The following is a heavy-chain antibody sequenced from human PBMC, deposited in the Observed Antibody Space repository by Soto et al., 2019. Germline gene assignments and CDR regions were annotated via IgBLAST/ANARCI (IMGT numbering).Heavy chain of an antibody. V-gene: IGHV1-8*02. D-gene: IGHD3-16*01. Sequence: ASVKVSCKASGYTFTDYYMHWVRQATGQGLEWMGWMNPNSGNTGFAQKFQGRVTMTRNTSISTAYMELSSLRSEDTAVYYCARETVSWFDPWGQGTLVTVSS. CDR2: MNPNSGNT. CDR3: ARETVSWFDP. CDR1: GYTFTDYY. J-gene: IGHJ5*02.